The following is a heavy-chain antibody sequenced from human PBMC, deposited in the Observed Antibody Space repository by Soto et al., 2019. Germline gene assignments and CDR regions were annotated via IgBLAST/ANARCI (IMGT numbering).Heavy chain of an antibody. Sequence: QVHLVQSGAEVKKPGASVKFSCKASGYTFTNYAMHWVRQAPGQSLEWMGWINVGNGNTRYSQKFQGRVTITRDTSATTSSMELSSLRSDDTAVYYCAREQRARGPGSGMDVWGQGTTVIVSS. V-gene: IGHV1-3*01. CDR2: INVGNGNT. D-gene: IGHD5-18*01. CDR3: AREQRARGPGSGMDV. CDR1: GYTFTNYA. J-gene: IGHJ6*02.